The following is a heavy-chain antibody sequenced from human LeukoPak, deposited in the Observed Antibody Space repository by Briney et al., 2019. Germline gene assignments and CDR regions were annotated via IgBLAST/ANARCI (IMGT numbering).Heavy chain of an antibody. CDR2: ISYAGRNT. D-gene: IGHD3-10*01. Sequence: GGSLRLSCAASGFSFSSYGMHWVRQAPGKGLEWVAVISYAGRNTYYTDSVKGRFTVTRDNSKNTLDLQMNSLRAGDTAVYYCAKGLQWFGELFHHDAFDSWGQGTMVTVSS. J-gene: IGHJ3*02. CDR3: AKGLQWFGELFHHDAFDS. V-gene: IGHV3-30*18. CDR1: GFSFSSYG.